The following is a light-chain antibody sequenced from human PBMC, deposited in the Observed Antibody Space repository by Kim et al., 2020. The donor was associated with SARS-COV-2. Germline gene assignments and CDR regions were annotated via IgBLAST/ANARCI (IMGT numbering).Light chain of an antibody. CDR3: QEYKSDSWT. CDR2: DAS. J-gene: IGKJ1*01. Sequence: GDRVTITCRASQTITIWLAWYQQKPGKAPSLLIYDASILESGVPSRFSGSGSGTEFTLTISSLQPEDFATYYCQEYKSDSWTFGQGNKVDIK. CDR1: QTITIW. V-gene: IGKV1-5*01.